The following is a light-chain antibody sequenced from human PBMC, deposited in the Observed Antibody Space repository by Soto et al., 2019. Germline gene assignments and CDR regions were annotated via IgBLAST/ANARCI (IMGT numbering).Light chain of an antibody. Sequence: DLVMTQSPLSLPVTPGEPASISCRSSQSLLHSNGYNYLDWYLQKPGQSPQLLIYLGSNRASGVXDXXRGGGSGTDFTLKISRVEAEDVGVYYCMQALQTQLTFGGGAKVEIK. V-gene: IGKV2-28*01. J-gene: IGKJ4*01. CDR1: QSLLHSNGYNY. CDR3: MQALQTQLT. CDR2: LGS.